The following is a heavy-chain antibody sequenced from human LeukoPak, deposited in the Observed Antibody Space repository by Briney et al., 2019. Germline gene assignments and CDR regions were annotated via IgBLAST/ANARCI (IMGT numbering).Heavy chain of an antibody. Sequence: EAGGSLRLSCAASGFTFSSYSMNWVRQAPGKGLEWVSFINTSSSYIYYADSLKGRFTISRDNAKKSLYLQMNSLRAEDTAVYYCASRGTRNTDWTLDYWGQGTLVTVSS. V-gene: IGHV3-21*01. CDR2: INTSSSYI. CDR3: ASRGTRNTDWTLDY. CDR1: GFTFSSYS. D-gene: IGHD1/OR15-1a*01. J-gene: IGHJ4*02.